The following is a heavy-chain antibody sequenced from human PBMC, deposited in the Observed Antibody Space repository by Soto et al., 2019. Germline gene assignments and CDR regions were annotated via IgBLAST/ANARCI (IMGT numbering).Heavy chain of an antibody. CDR3: ARGNTVTTPFDY. Sequence: VQLQESGPGLVKPSETLSLTCTVSDGSISSYYWSWIRQPPGKGLEWIGYIYHSGSTNYNPSLKSRGTISVDTSTNQFSLKLSSVTAADTAVYYCARGNTVTTPFDYWGQGTLVIVSS. V-gene: IGHV4-59*01. D-gene: IGHD4-17*01. CDR1: DGSISSYY. CDR2: IYHSGST. J-gene: IGHJ4*02.